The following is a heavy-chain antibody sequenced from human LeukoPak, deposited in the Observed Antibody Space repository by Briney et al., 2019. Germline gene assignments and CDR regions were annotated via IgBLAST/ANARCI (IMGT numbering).Heavy chain of an antibody. CDR3: AKWWTTRDYGDY. D-gene: IGHD2-15*01. Sequence: GGSLRLSCAVSGFTFSSYGMHWVRQAPGKGLEWVAVISYDGSNKYYADSVKGRFTISRDNSKNTLYLQMNSLRAEDTAVYYCAKWWTTRDYGDYWGQGTLVTVSS. CDR2: ISYDGSNK. J-gene: IGHJ4*02. V-gene: IGHV3-30*18. CDR1: GFTFSSYG.